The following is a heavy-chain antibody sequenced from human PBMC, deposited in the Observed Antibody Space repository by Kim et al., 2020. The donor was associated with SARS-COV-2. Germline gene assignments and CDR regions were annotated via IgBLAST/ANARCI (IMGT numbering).Heavy chain of an antibody. V-gene: IGHV1-69*13. CDR2: IIPIFGTA. Sequence: SVKVSCKASGGTFSSYAISWVRQAPGQGLEWMGGIIPIFGTANYAQKFQGRVTITADESTSTAYMELSSLRSEDTAVYYCARDSETTGTTWIGWFDPWGQGTLVTVSS. D-gene: IGHD1-7*01. CDR1: GGTFSSYA. CDR3: ARDSETTGTTWIGWFDP. J-gene: IGHJ5*02.